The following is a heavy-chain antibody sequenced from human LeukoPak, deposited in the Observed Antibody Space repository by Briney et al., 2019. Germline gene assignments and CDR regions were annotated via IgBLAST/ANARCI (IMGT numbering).Heavy chain of an antibody. CDR1: GGSINNSNYY. V-gene: IGHV4-39*01. Sequence: SETLSLTCTVSGGSINNSNYYWGWIRQPPGKGLEWIASIYYSGGIYYNPSLKSRVTISVDTSNNQFSLKLSSVTAADTAVYYCARQYYYDSTGYYYRYFDYWGQGTLVTVSS. CDR2: IYYSGGI. D-gene: IGHD3-22*01. CDR3: ARQYYYDSTGYYYRYFDY. J-gene: IGHJ4*02.